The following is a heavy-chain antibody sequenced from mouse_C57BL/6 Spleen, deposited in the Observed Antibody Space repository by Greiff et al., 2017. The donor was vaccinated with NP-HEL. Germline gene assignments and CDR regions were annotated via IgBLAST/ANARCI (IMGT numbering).Heavy chain of an antibody. CDR3: SPYRNYENY. J-gene: IGHJ4*01. Sequence: EVQLQQSGAELVKPGASVKLSCTASGFNIKDYYMHWVKQRTEQGLEWIGRIDPEDGETKYAAKFQGKATITADTSSNTAYLQRSSLTSEYTAFYYCSPYRNYENYWGQGTSVTVSS. V-gene: IGHV14-2*01. CDR2: IDPEDGET. CDR1: GFNIKDYY. D-gene: IGHD2-5*01.